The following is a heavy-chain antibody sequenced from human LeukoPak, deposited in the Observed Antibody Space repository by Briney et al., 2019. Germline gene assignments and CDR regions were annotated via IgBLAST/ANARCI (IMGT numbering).Heavy chain of an antibody. D-gene: IGHD5-24*01. CDR2: FDPEDGET. CDR3: VTGPQLWRQDGWFDP. J-gene: IGHJ5*02. CDR1: GYTLTELS. V-gene: IGHV1-24*01. Sequence: GASVKVSCKVSGYTLTELSMHWVRQAPGKGLEWMGGFDPEDGETIYAQKFQGRVTMTEDTSTDTAYMELSSLRSEDTAVYYCVTGPQLWRQDGWFDPWGPGTLVTVSS.